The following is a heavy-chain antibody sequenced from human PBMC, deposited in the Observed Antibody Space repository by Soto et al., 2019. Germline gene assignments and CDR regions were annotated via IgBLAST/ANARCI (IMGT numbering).Heavy chain of an antibody. CDR1: GGSIRRYY. CDR3: ARGFCSGGSCYPNGNWFDP. D-gene: IGHD2-15*01. J-gene: IGHJ5*02. Sequence: SETLSLTCTVSGGSIRRYYWTLILQPPGKGLEWIGYIYYSGITNYNPSLKSRVTISVDTSKNQFSLKLNSVTAADTAVYYCARGFCSGGSCYPNGNWFDPWGQGTLVTVSS. CDR2: IYYSGIT. V-gene: IGHV4-59*01.